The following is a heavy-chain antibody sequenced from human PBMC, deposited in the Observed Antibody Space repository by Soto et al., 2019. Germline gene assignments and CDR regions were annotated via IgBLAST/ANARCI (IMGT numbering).Heavy chain of an antibody. CDR2: IYYSGST. V-gene: IGHV4-59*01. CDR3: ARHRSMVRGVIITPTLGMDV. CDR1: GGSLSSYY. D-gene: IGHD3-10*01. Sequence: SETLSLTCAVSGGSLSSYYWSWIRQPPGKGLEWIGYIYYSGSTNYNPSLKSRVTISVDTSKNQFSLKLSSVTAADTAVYYCARHRSMVRGVIITPTLGMDVWGQGTTVTVSS. J-gene: IGHJ6*02.